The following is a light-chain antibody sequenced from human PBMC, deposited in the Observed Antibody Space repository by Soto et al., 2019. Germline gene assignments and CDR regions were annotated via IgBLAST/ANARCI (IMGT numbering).Light chain of an antibody. CDR3: QQYSSSLT. Sequence: EIFMTQSPATLSVFPGERVILSCRASQSVGSTLAWYQQKPGQAPRLLIRGASTRATGVPARFSGSGSGPEFTLNISSLQSEDFAVYYCQQYSSSLTLGGGTTLEIK. CDR1: QSVGST. CDR2: GAS. V-gene: IGKV3-15*01. J-gene: IGKJ4*02.